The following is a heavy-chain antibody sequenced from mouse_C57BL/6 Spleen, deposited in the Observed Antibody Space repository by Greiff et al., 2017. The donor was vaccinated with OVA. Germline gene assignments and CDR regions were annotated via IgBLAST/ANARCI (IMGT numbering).Heavy chain of an antibody. V-gene: IGHV1-15*01. CDR1: GYTFTDYE. D-gene: IGHD1-1*01. J-gene: IGHJ1*03. CDR3: TRGRYYGSGGYFDV. Sequence: VQLQQSGAELVRPGASVTLSCKASGYTFTDYEMHWVKQTPVHGLEWIGAIDPETGGTAYNQKFKGKAILTADKSSSTAYMGLRSLTSEDSAVYYCTRGRYYGSGGYFDVWGTGTTVTVSS. CDR2: IDPETGGT.